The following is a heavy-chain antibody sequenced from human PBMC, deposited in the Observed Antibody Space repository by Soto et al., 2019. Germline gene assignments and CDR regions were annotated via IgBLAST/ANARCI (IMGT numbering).Heavy chain of an antibody. CDR3: ARAPRPGYYYYYYGMDV. D-gene: IGHD6-6*01. CDR2: IYTSGST. CDR1: GGSISSYY. J-gene: IGHJ6*02. V-gene: IGHV4-4*07. Sequence: SETLSLTCTVSGGSISSYYWSWIRQPAGKGLEWIGRIYTSGSTNYNPSLKSRVTMPVDTSKNQFSLKLSSVTAADTAVYYCARAPRPGYYYYYYGMDVWGQGTRVTVSS.